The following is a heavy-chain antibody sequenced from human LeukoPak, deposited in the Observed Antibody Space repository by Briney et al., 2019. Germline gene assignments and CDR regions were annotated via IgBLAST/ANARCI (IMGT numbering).Heavy chain of an antibody. Sequence: SVKVSCKASGGTFSNYAINWVRQAPGQGLEWMGRIIPILGIANYAQKFQGRVTITADKSTSTAYMELSSLRSEDTAVYYCARAAYYDSSGYYPGLDYWGQGALVAVSS. D-gene: IGHD3-22*01. CDR3: ARAAYYDSSGYYPGLDY. CDR1: GGTFSNYA. V-gene: IGHV1-69*04. J-gene: IGHJ4*02. CDR2: IIPILGIA.